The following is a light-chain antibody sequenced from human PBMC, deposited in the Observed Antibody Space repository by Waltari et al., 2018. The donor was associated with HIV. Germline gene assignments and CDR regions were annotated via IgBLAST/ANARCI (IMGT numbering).Light chain of an antibody. V-gene: IGKV1-5*03. CDR2: LAS. J-gene: IGKJ2*01. CDR1: QNIDNR. CDR3: QGGNGY. Sequence: DSPMTQFPSTLSASVGDRVTITCRASQNIDNRMAWYQQKPGKAPNLLIYLASTLQRGVPSRFSGTGSGEEFTLNISSLQPDDFATYYCQGGNGYFGQGTKVEVK.